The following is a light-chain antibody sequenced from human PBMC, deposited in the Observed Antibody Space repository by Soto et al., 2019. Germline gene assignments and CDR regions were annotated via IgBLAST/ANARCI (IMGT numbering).Light chain of an antibody. CDR3: QQYGSSPLFT. Sequence: EIVLTQSPGTLSLSPGERATLSCRASQSVSSSYLAWYQQKPGQAPRLLIYGASNRATGIPDRFSGSGSGTDFTLTISRLEPEVFAVYYCQQYGSSPLFTFGPGTKVDIK. CDR2: GAS. V-gene: IGKV3-20*01. J-gene: IGKJ3*01. CDR1: QSVSSSY.